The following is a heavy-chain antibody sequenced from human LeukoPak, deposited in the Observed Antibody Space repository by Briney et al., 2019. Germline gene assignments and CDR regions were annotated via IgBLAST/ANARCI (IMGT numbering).Heavy chain of an antibody. V-gene: IGHV4-4*07. J-gene: IGHJ5*02. D-gene: IGHD4-17*01. Sequence: SETLSLTCTVSGGSVSSYYWSWIRQPAGKGLEWIGRIYTSGSTNYNPSLKSRVTMSVDTSKNQFSLKLSSVTAADTAVYYCARVQRTVTTAWLDPWGQGTLVTVSS. CDR1: GGSVSSYY. CDR2: IYTSGST. CDR3: ARVQRTVTTAWLDP.